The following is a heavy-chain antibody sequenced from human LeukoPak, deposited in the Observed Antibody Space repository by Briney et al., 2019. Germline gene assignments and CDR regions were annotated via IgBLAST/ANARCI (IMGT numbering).Heavy chain of an antibody. V-gene: IGHV1-2*02. CDR2: INPQRGGT. J-gene: IGHJ6*03. CDR1: GYTFTRYY. Sequence: GASVKVSCKASGYTFTRYYIHWVRQAPGQPLEWMGWINPQRGGTGFAQKYQARVTMTRDTSIKTAYMELSSLRSGDTAVYFCARDPGYFVDSTVITPYYYMDVWGKGTAVTVSS. CDR3: ARDPGYFVDSTVITPYYYMDV. D-gene: IGHD2-15*01.